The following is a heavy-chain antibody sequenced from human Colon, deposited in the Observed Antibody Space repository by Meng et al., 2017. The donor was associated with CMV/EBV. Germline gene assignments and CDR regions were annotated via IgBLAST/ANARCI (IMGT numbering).Heavy chain of an antibody. V-gene: IGHV1-18*01. J-gene: IGHJ4*02. D-gene: IGHD2-2*01. Sequence: SVNVSCKASGYTFTNYGINWVRQAPGQGLEWMGWISAYNGKTNYAQKLQGRVTMTTDTSTGTAYMELRSLRSDDTAVYYCARARAFVVVPAAMTEHDYWGQGTLVTVSS. CDR3: ARARAFVVVPAAMTEHDY. CDR2: ISAYNGKT. CDR1: GYTFTNYG.